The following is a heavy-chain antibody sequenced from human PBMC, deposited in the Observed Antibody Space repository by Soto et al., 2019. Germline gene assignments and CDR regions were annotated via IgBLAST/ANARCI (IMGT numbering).Heavy chain of an antibody. J-gene: IGHJ4*02. V-gene: IGHV1-69*02. CDR1: GDTFSSHT. CDR3: ASGGIFSGSHY. CDR2: IIPMTGIA. D-gene: IGHD1-26*01. Sequence: QVHLVQSGAEVKKPGSSVTVSCKTSGDTFSSHTISWVRQAPGQGLEWMGRIIPMTGIASYSQHFQARVTITADKSTTTAYMDLSGLKAEDTAIYYCASGGIFSGSHYWGQGTLVTVS.